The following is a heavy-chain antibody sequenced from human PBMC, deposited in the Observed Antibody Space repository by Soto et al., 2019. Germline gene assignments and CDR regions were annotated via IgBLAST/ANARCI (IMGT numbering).Heavy chain of an antibody. J-gene: IGHJ4*02. CDR1: GFTFSSYA. CDR3: AIWIVCFVVVPVALGGGFFDL. V-gene: IGHV3-30-3*01. D-gene: IGHD2-2*01. CDR2: ISYDGSNK. Sequence: GGSLRLSCAASGFTFSSYAMHWVRQAPGKGLEWVAVISYDGSNKYYADSVKGRFTISRDNSKNTLYLEMNSLRAEDKAVYYWAIWIVCFVVVPVALGGGFFDLWGQGTLVTVSS.